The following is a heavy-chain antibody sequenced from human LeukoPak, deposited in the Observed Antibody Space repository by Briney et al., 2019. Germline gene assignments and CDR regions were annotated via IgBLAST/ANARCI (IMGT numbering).Heavy chain of an antibody. CDR1: GYNFTTYW. Sequence: GESLKISCKGSGYNFTTYWIGWVRQMPGKGLEWMGIIYPGDSDTRYSPSFQGLLTISADKSISTAYLQWSSLKASDTATYYCARRKDGVDVWGQGTTVTVSS. V-gene: IGHV5-51*01. J-gene: IGHJ6*02. CDR3: ARRKDGVDV. CDR2: IYPGDSDT.